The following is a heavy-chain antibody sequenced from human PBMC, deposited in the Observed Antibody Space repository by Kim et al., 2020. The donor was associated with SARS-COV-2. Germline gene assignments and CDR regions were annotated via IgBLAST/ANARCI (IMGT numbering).Heavy chain of an antibody. D-gene: IGHD2-21*01. V-gene: IGHV1-69*13. J-gene: IGHJ3*02. CDR1: GGTLSSYA. Sequence: SVKVSCKASGGTLSSYAISWVRQAPGQGLEWMGGIIPIFGTANYAQKFQGRVTITADESTSTAYMELSSLRSEDTAVYYCARDQSVVVFDAFDIWGQGTMVTVSS. CDR2: IIPIFGTA. CDR3: ARDQSVVVFDAFDI.